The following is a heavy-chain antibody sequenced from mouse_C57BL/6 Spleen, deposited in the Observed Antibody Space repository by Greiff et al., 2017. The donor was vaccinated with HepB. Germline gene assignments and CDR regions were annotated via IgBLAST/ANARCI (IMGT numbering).Heavy chain of an antibody. J-gene: IGHJ4*01. V-gene: IGHV1-15*01. Sequence: VKLMESGAELVRPGASVTLSCKASGYTFTDYEMHWVKQTPVHGLEWIGAIDPETGGTAYNQKFKGKAILTADKSSSTAYMELRSLTSEDSAVYYCTRFITTVYYAMDYWGQGTSVTVSS. CDR3: TRFITTVYYAMDY. CDR2: IDPETGGT. CDR1: GYTFTDYE. D-gene: IGHD1-2*01.